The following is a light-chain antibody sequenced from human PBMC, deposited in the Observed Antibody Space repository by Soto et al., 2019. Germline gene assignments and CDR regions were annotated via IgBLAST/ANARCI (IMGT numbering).Light chain of an antibody. Sequence: DIQMTQSPSTLSASVGDRVTITCRASQSISSWLAWYQQKPGKAPKLLIYDASSLESGVPSRFSGSGSGTEFTLTISSLQPDDFATYYCQQYNSYPITFCQGTRLEIK. CDR3: QQYNSYPIT. CDR2: DAS. J-gene: IGKJ5*01. V-gene: IGKV1-5*01. CDR1: QSISSW.